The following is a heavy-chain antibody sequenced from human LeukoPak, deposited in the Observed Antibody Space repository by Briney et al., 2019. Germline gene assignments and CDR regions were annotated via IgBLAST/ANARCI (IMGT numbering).Heavy chain of an antibody. D-gene: IGHD3-3*01. V-gene: IGHV4-30-2*01. J-gene: IGHJ4*02. CDR1: GGSISSGGYY. Sequence: PSETLSLTCTVSGGSISSGGYYWSWIRQPPGKGLEWIGYIYHSGSTYYNPSLKSRVTISVDRSKNQFSLKLSSVTAADTAVYYCASLRFLEWLLGLDYWGQGTLVTVSS. CDR2: IYHSGST. CDR3: ASLRFLEWLLGLDY.